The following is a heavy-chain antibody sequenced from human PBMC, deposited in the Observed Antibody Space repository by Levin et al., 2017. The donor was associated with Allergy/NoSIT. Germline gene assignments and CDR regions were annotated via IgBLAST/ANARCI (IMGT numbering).Heavy chain of an antibody. CDR1: GFSLSSPGVG. CDR2: IYWDEDK. D-gene: IGHD4-17*01. J-gene: IGHJ4*02. CDR3: THSRPHLRRRHFDY. V-gene: IGHV2-5*02. Sequence: SGPTLVKPTQTLTLTCSYSGFSLSSPGVGVGWVRQSPGKALEWLALIYWDEDKRYSPSLRSRLSITMDTSKNQVFLRMTNMDPVDTATYYCTHSRPHLRRRHFDYWGQGALVNVSS.